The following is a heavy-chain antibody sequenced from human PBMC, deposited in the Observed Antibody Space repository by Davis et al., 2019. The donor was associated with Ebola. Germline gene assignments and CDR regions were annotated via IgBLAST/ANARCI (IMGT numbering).Heavy chain of an antibody. CDR1: GGTFTSYS. Sequence: SVKVSCKASGGTFTSYSISWVRQPPGQGLEWMGRVIPKFGMPNYAQKFQGRVTITADESTGTAYMELSSLRSEDTAVYYCARVPWATLTGWFDPWGQGTLVTVSS. D-gene: IGHD3-9*01. J-gene: IGHJ5*02. V-gene: IGHV1-69*13. CDR3: ARVPWATLTGWFDP. CDR2: VIPKFGMP.